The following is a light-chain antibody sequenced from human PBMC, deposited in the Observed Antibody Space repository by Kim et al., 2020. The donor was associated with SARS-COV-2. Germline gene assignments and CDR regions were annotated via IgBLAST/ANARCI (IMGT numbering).Light chain of an antibody. J-gene: IGLJ2*01. CDR2: EDD. CDR1: SGSIDDNY. Sequence: NFMLTQPHSVSESPGKTVTISCTRSSGSIDDNYVQWYQQRPGGVPTTVIYEDDQRPSGVSDRFSGSIDNSSNSASHTISGLRTEDEADYYCQSYNRDNVLFGGGTQLTVL. CDR3: QSYNRDNVL. V-gene: IGLV6-57*04.